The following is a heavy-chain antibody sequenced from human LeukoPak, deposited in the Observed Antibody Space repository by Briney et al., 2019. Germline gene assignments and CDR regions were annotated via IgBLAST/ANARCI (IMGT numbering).Heavy chain of an antibody. Sequence: PGGSLRLSCAGSGFIFSDHSMDRVRQAPGKGLEWIGRIRNITNSYITDYAASVKGRFSISRDDSKNSLYLQMNNLKTEDTAVYYCARRRPDDFGIDYWGQGNLVTVSS. V-gene: IGHV3-72*01. CDR1: GFIFSDHS. CDR2: IRNITNSYIT. J-gene: IGHJ4*02. CDR3: ARRRPDDFGIDY. D-gene: IGHD4-17*01.